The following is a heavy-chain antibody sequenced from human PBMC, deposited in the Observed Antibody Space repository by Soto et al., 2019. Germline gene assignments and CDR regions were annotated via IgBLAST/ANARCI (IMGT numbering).Heavy chain of an antibody. CDR1: GGSISSSSYY. Sequence: PSETLSLTCTVSGGSISSSSYYWGWIRQPPGKGLEWIGSIYYSGSTYYNPSLKSRVTISVDTSKNQFSLKLSSVTAADTAVYYCARMPITMVRGVRYYYYGMDVWGQGTTVTVSS. V-gene: IGHV4-39*01. CDR2: IYYSGST. CDR3: ARMPITMVRGVRYYYYGMDV. D-gene: IGHD3-10*01. J-gene: IGHJ6*02.